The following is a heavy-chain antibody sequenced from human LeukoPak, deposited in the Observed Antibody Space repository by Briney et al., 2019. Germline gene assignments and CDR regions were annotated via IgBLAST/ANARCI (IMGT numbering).Heavy chain of an antibody. Sequence: GGSLRLSCAASGFTFSSYAMHWVRQAPGKGLEWVAVISYDGSNKYYADSVKGRFTISRDNSKNTLYLQMNSLRAEDTAVYYCAKDRVTTVTRVGYYFDYWGQGTLVTVSS. J-gene: IGHJ4*02. CDR2: ISYDGSNK. CDR3: AKDRVTTVTRVGYYFDY. D-gene: IGHD4-17*01. CDR1: GFTFSSYA. V-gene: IGHV3-30-3*01.